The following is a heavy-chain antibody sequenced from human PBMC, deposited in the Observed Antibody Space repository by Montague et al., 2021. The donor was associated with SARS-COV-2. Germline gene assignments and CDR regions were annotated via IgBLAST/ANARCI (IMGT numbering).Heavy chain of an antibody. J-gene: IGHJ4*02. CDR1: GGSISSYY. Sequence: SETLSLTCTVYGGSISSYYWSWTRQPPGKGLEWFGYIYYSGSTNYNPSLKSRVTISVDTSKNQFSLKLSSVTAADTAVYYCARGGEGSLLERPLDYWGQGTLVTVSS. D-gene: IGHD3-16*01. CDR2: IYYSGST. V-gene: IGHV4-59*01. CDR3: ARGGEGSLLERPLDY.